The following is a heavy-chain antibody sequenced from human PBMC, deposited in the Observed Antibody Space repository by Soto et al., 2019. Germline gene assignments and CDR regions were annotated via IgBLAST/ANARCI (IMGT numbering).Heavy chain of an antibody. D-gene: IGHD2-8*02. CDR3: ARQASYWHGGGGWFDP. V-gene: IGHV3-13*01. J-gene: IGHJ5*02. CDR1: GFTFSAYD. Sequence: GGSLRLSCAASGFTFSAYDMHWVRQATGKGLEWVAAIGTQHDTYYPDSVKGRFTISRENAKNSLSLQMNSLKAGDTAVYYCARQASYWHGGGGWFDPWGQGTLVTVSS. CDR2: IGTQHDT.